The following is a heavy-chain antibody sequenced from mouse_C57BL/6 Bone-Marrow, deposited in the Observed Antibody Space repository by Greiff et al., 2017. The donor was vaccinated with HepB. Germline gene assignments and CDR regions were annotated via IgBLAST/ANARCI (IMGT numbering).Heavy chain of an antibody. Sequence: EVKLMESGGGLVQSGRSLRLSCATSGFTFSDFYMEWVRQAPGKGLEWIAASRNKANDYTTEYSASVKGRFIVSRDTSQSILYLQMNALRAEDTAIYYCARDAGGSSPFAYWGQGTLVTVSA. CDR1: GFTFSDFY. CDR3: ARDAGGSSPFAY. V-gene: IGHV7-1*01. CDR2: SRNKANDYTT. D-gene: IGHD1-1*01. J-gene: IGHJ3*01.